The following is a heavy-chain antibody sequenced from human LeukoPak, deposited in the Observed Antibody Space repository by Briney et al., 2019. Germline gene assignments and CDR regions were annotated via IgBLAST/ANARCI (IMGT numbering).Heavy chain of an antibody. J-gene: IGHJ4*02. CDR3: AGPAADCTNGVCYVN. Sequence: PGGSLRLSCAASGFTFSSYAMSWVRQAPGKGLEWVSAISGSGGSTYYADSVKGRFTISGDNSKNTLYLQMNSLRAEDTAVYYCAGPAADCTNGVCYVNWGQGTLVTVSS. CDR2: ISGSGGST. D-gene: IGHD2-8*01. CDR1: GFTFSSYA. V-gene: IGHV3-23*01.